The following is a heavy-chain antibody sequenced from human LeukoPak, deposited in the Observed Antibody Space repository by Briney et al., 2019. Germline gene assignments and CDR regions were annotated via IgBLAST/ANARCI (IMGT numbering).Heavy chain of an antibody. J-gene: IGHJ4*02. CDR2: IIPIFDTA. D-gene: IGHD3-9*01. CDR1: GGTFSSYA. CDR3: ARDLLGSATSYSSGAWDY. Sequence: SVKVSCKASGGTFSSYAISWVRQAPRQGLEWMGGIIPIFDTADNAQKFQGRLTITADESTSTAYMELSSLRAEDTAVYYCARDLLGSATSYSSGAWDYWGQGTLVTVSS. V-gene: IGHV1-69*13.